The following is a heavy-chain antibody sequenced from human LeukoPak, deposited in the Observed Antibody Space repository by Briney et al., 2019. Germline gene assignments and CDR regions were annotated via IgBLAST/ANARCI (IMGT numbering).Heavy chain of an antibody. CDR1: RGSISNYY. J-gene: IGHJ4*02. Sequence: SETLSLTCTVSRGSISNYYWSWIRQPPGKGLEWIGYIYYSGSTNYNPSLKSRVTISVDTSKNQVSLKVSPVTAADTAVYYCARDPDYGGKDYFDYWGQGTLVTVSS. V-gene: IGHV4-59*01. CDR2: IYYSGST. CDR3: ARDPDYGGKDYFDY. D-gene: IGHD4-23*01.